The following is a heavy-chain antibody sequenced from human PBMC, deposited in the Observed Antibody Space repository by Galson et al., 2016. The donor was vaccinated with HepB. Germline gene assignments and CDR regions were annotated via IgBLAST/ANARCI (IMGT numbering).Heavy chain of an antibody. J-gene: IGHJ6*02. V-gene: IGHV1-18*01. CDR1: GYTFTSYG. D-gene: IGHD3-3*01. CDR3: ATALTMNYYYGSDV. Sequence: SVKVSCKASGYTFTSYGISWVRQAPGQGLEWMGWISAYNGETIFAQKFQGRATMTEDKSTDTAFIELSSLRSEDTAVYYCATALTMNYYYGSDVWGQGTTVTVSS. CDR2: ISAYNGET.